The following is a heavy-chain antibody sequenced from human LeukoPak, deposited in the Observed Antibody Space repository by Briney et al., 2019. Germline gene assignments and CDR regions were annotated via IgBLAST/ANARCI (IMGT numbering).Heavy chain of an antibody. Sequence: SQTLSLTCAISGDSVSSNNAAWVWLSQSPSRGLESLVRTYYRSKWYHDYAVSVKSRISYNPDTSKNQFFLQLNSVTPEDTAVYYCARDVNGAFTRSWFDPWGREPGSPSP. CDR1: GDSVSSNNAA. D-gene: IGHD4-17*01. CDR2: TYYRSKWYH. CDR3: ARDVNGAFTRSWFDP. V-gene: IGHV6-1*01. J-gene: IGHJ5*02.